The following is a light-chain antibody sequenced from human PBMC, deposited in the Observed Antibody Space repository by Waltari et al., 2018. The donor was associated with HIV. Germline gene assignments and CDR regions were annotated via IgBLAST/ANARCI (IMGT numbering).Light chain of an antibody. CDR2: SAS. CDR3: QKYNSVVS. Sequence: DFQMTQSPSSLSASVGERVTITCRASQDIRHYVAWSQQKSGRVPKLLIQSASTLQSGVPSRFSGTGSGTEFTLTISSLQPDDVATYYCQKYNSVVSFGGGTKVEL. J-gene: IGKJ4*01. CDR1: QDIRHY. V-gene: IGKV1-27*01.